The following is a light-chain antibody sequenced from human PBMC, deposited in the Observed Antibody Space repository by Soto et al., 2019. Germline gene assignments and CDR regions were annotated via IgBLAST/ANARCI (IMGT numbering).Light chain of an antibody. V-gene: IGKV3-15*01. Sequence: EIVMTQSPATLSVSPGERATLSCRASQSVSSDLAWYQQKPGQAPRLLIYGASTRATAIPARFSGSGSGTEFTITISSLQSEDFAVYYCQQYNYWWTFGQGTKVEIK. CDR3: QQYNYWWT. CDR1: QSVSSD. J-gene: IGKJ1*01. CDR2: GAS.